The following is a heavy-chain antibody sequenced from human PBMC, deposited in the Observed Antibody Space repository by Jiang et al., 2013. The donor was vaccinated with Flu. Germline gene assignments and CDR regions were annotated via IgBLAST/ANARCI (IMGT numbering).Heavy chain of an antibody. CDR1: GGSISSDSYY. J-gene: IGHJ4*02. CDR3: ARAQKYSGFELPYYDY. V-gene: IGHV4-39*07. CDR2: IYHSGST. Sequence: PGLVKPSETLSLSCTVSGGSISSDSYYWGWIRQPPGKGPEWIGSIYHSGSTYYNPSLKTRVTISVDTSKNQLSLNLTSVTAADTAVYYCARAQKYSGFELPYYDYWGQGTLVTVSS. D-gene: IGHD5-12*01.